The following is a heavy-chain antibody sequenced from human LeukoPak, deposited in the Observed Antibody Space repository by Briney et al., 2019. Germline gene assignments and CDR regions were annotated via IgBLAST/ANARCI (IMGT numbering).Heavy chain of an antibody. CDR1: GGYISSGSNH. CDR3: ARHSGLDGDYYFDY. Sequence: SETLSLTCTVSGGYISSGSNHWSWIPQPAGKGLEWVGYIYYSGNTNYNPSLKSRVTISVDTSKNQFSLKLSSVTAADTAMYYCARHSGLDGDYYFDYLGQGTLVTVSS. V-gene: IGHV4-61*10. J-gene: IGHJ4*02. CDR2: IYYSGNT. D-gene: IGHD4-17*01.